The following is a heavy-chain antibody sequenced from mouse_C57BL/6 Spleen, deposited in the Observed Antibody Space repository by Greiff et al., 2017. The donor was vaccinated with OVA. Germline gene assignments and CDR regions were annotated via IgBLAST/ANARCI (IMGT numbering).Heavy chain of an antibody. CDR1: GYTFTDYE. V-gene: IGHV1-15*01. J-gene: IGHJ4*01. CDR2: IDPETGGT. Sequence: QVQLKESGAELVRPGASVTLSCKASGYTFTDYEMHWVKQTPVHGLEWIGAIDPETGGTSYNQKFKGKAILTADKSSSTAYMGLRSLTSEDSAVYYCTRGVSYAMDYWGQGTSVTVSS. CDR3: TRGVSYAMDY.